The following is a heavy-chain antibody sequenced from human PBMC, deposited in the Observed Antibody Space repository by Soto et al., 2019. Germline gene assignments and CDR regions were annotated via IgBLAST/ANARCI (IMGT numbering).Heavy chain of an antibody. CDR3: ARDSALSSSSVNAFDI. CDR1: GYNFTGYY. CDR2: NNPDSDGT. J-gene: IGHJ3*02. D-gene: IGHD6-6*01. V-gene: IGHV1-2*04. Sequence: ASVKVSCKASGYNFTGYYMHRVRPAPGQGLGWMGWNNPDSDGTNYAQKFQGWVTKTRDTSISTAYMELSRLRSEDSAVYYCARDSALSSSSVNAFDIWGQRTMFTVSS.